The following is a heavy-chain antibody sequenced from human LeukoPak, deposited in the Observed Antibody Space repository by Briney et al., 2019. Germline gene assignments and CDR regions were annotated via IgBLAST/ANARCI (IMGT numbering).Heavy chain of an antibody. CDR1: GFTFDDYA. Sequence: GGSLRLSCAASGFTFDDYAMHWVRQAPGKGLEWVSGISWNSGSIGYADSVKGRFTISRDNAKNSLYLQMNSLRAEDTALYYCARETIPAYYFDYWGQGTLVTVSS. J-gene: IGHJ4*02. V-gene: IGHV3-9*01. CDR2: ISWNSGSI. D-gene: IGHD1-26*01. CDR3: ARETIPAYYFDY.